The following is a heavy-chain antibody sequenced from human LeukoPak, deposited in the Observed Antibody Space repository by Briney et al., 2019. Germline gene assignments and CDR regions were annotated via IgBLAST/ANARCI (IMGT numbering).Heavy chain of an antibody. CDR1: GGTFNNSA. V-gene: IGHV1-69*05. D-gene: IGHD4-17*01. CDR2: IMPLFGTA. CDR3: ARDVHGDYGSGWFDP. J-gene: IGHJ5*02. Sequence: SVKVSCKTSGGTFNNSAISWVRQAPGQGLEWRGGIMPLFGTAGYAQKFQGGVTITKDESTRTVYLELTSLTSDDTAVYYCARDVHGDYGSGWFDPWGQGTLVSVSS.